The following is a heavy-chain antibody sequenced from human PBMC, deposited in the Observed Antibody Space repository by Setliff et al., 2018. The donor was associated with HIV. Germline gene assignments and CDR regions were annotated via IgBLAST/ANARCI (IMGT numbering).Heavy chain of an antibody. V-gene: IGHV1-2*02. CDR2: INPNSGGT. CDR3: ARDPGYKSTWYGVFDI. J-gene: IGHJ3*02. Sequence: GASVKVSCKASGYTFSDYYMHWVRQAPGQGLEWMGWINPNSGGTNYAQKFQGRVNMTRDTSISTTYMELSRLRSDDTAVYYCARDPGYKSTWYGVFDIWGQVTMVTV. CDR1: GYTFSDYY. D-gene: IGHD6-13*01.